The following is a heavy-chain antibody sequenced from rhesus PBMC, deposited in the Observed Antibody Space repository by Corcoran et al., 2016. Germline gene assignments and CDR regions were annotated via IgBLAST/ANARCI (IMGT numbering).Heavy chain of an antibody. J-gene: IGHJ4*01. CDR3: AREGVRGHFDY. V-gene: IGHV4-122*02. CDR1: GYSISSGYG. Sequence: QLQLQESGPGLVKPSETLSLTCAVSGYSISSGYGWSWIRQPPGKGLEWIGYISYSGSTSYNQSLKSRVTISRDTSKNQFSRKLSSVTAADTAVYYCAREGVRGHFDYWGQGVLVTVSS. CDR2: ISYSGST. D-gene: IGHD1-44*02.